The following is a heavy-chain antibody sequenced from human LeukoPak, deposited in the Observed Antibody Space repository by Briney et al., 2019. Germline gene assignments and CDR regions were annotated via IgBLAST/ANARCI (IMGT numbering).Heavy chain of an antibody. V-gene: IGHV3-53*01. CDR2: LYIGGNT. J-gene: IGHJ4*02. CDR3: MAAAGYNYGQC. D-gene: IGHD5-18*01. Sequence: PGGSLRLSCVASGLSVSNNYMNWVRQAPGEGLEWVSALYIGGNTYYVDSVRGRFTISRDNSKNTLYPQMNSLRAEDTAIYYCMAAAGYNYGQCWGQGTLVTVSS. CDR1: GLSVSNNY.